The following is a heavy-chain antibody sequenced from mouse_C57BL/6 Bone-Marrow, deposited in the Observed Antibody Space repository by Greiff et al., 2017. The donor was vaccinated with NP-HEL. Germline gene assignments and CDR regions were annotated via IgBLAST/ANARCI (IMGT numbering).Heavy chain of an antibody. D-gene: IGHD1-1*01. Sequence: EVHLVDSGGDLVKPGGSLKLSCSASGFTFSSYGMSWVRQTPDKRLEWVATISSGGSYTYYPDSVKGRFTISRDNAKNTLYLQMSSLKSEDTAMYYSARRYYGSNFYYWGQGTTLTVSS. CDR2: ISSGGSYT. J-gene: IGHJ2*01. CDR3: ARRYYGSNFYY. V-gene: IGHV5-6*01. CDR1: GFTFSSYG.